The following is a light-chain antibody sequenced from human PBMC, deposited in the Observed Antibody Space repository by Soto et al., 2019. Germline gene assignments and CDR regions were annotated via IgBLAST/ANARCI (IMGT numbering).Light chain of an antibody. CDR3: QQYYGTPWT. CDR2: WAS. CDR1: QSVLYISNNKNY. Sequence: DIVMTQSPDSLAVSLGERATINCKSSQSVLYISNNKNYLAWYQQKPGQPPKLLIYWASTRESGVPDRFSGSGSGTDFTLTISSLQAEDVAVYYCQQYYGTPWTFGQGTKLEIK. J-gene: IGKJ2*02. V-gene: IGKV4-1*01.